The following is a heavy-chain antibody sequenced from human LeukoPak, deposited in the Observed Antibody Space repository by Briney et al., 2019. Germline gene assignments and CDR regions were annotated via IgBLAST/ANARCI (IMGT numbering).Heavy chain of an antibody. D-gene: IGHD6-19*01. V-gene: IGHV1-2*06. CDR2: INPNSGGT. Sequence: GASVKVSCKASGYTFTCYYMHWVRQAPGQGLEWMGRINPNSGGTNYAQKFQGRVTMTRDTSISTAYMELSRLRSDDTAVYYCARDPAAGAIPLDYWGQGTLVTVSS. CDR1: GYTFTCYY. CDR3: ARDPAAGAIPLDY. J-gene: IGHJ4*02.